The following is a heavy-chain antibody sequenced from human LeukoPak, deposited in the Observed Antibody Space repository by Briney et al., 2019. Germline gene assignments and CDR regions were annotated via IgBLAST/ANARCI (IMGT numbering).Heavy chain of an antibody. V-gene: IGHV3-23*01. CDR3: AKSTVTVMRPYYFDY. Sequence: GGSLRLSCAASGFTFSSYAMSWVRQAPGKGLEWVSGINGSGGSTYYADSVKGRFTISRDNSKNTLYLQMNSLRAEDTAVYSCAKSTVTVMRPYYFDYWGQGTLVTVSS. J-gene: IGHJ4*02. D-gene: IGHD4-11*01. CDR1: GFTFSSYA. CDR2: INGSGGST.